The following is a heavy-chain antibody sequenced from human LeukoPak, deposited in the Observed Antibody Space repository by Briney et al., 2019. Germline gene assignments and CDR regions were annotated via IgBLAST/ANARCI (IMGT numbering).Heavy chain of an antibody. J-gene: IGHJ3*02. CDR3: AKGGYYDSSGYPGDAFDI. CDR1: GFTFSSYA. CDR2: ISGSGRST. Sequence: GGSLRLSCAASGFTFSSYAMSWVRQAPGKGLEWVSAISGSGRSTYYTDSIKGRFTISRDNSKSTLYLQMNSLRAEDTAVYYCAKGGYYDSSGYPGDAFDIWGQGTMVTVSS. D-gene: IGHD3-22*01. V-gene: IGHV3-23*01.